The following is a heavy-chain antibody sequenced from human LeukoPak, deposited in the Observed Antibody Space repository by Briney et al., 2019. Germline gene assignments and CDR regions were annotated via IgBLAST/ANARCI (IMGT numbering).Heavy chain of an antibody. CDR1: SGSITSYY. J-gene: IGHJ4*02. CDR3: AGAPNQHYFDY. Sequence: SETLSLTCTVSSGSITSYYWSWIRQPPGKGLEYIGHIYYTGTTDYNPSLKSRVTMSVDTSKSQFSLRLISVTASDTAVHFCAGAPNQHYFDYWGQGTLVAVSS. CDR2: IYYTGTT. V-gene: IGHV4-59*01.